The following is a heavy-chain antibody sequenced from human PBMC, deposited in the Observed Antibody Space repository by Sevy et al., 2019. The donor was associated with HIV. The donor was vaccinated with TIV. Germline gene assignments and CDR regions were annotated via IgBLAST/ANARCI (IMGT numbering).Heavy chain of an antibody. CDR1: GYTFSTYR. Sequence: ASVKVSCKVSGYTFSTYRITWVRQAPGQGLQWMGWISPHNGDTNYAQKLQGRVSMITDSSTTTAYMELKSLRSDDTAVYYCARAYCSGGSCFSLAFWRQGTLVTVSS. CDR2: ISPHNGDT. CDR3: ARAYCSGGSCFSLAF. D-gene: IGHD2-15*01. V-gene: IGHV1-18*01. J-gene: IGHJ4*02.